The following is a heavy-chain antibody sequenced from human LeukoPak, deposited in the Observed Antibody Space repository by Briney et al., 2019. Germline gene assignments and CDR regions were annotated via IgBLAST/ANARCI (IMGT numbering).Heavy chain of an antibody. Sequence: GGSLRLSCAASGFTVSSNYMSWVRQAPGKGLEWVSVIYSGGSTYYADSVKGRFAISRDNSKNTLYLQMNSLRAEDTAVYYCGTGTQGPYMDVWGKGTTVTVSS. CDR2: IYSGGST. J-gene: IGHJ6*03. CDR3: GTGTQGPYMDV. D-gene: IGHD1-1*01. CDR1: GFTVSSNY. V-gene: IGHV3-53*01.